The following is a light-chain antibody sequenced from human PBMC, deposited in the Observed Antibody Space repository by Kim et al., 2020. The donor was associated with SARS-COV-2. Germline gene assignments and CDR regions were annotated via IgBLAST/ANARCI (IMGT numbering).Light chain of an antibody. CDR2: KAS. Sequence: ASVGDRVPITGRASQSIRSWLAWYQQKSGKAPKLMIYKASSLESGVPSRFSGSGSGTEFTLTISSLQPDDFATYYCQQYNSLWTFGQGTKVDIK. CDR3: QQYNSLWT. CDR1: QSIRSW. V-gene: IGKV1-5*03. J-gene: IGKJ1*01.